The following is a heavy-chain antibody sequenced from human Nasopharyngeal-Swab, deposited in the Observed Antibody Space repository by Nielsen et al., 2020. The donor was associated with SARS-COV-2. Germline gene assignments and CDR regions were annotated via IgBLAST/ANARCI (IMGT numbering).Heavy chain of an antibody. Sequence: GESLKISCAASGFTFSSYAMSWVRQAPGKGLEWVSAISGSGGSTYYADSVKGRFTISRDNSKNTLYLQMNSLRAEDTAVYYCAKDVMSYSGSYFTDYWGQGTLVTVPS. CDR3: AKDVMSYSGSYFTDY. J-gene: IGHJ4*02. CDR1: GFTFSSYA. V-gene: IGHV3-23*01. D-gene: IGHD1-26*01. CDR2: ISGSGGST.